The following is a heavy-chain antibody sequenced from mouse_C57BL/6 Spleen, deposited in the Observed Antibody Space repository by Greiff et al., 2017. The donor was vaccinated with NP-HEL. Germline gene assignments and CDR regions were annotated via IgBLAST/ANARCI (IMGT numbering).Heavy chain of an antibody. Sequence: VQLQQSGPELVKPGASVKISCKASGYSFTSYYIHWVKQRPGQGLEWIGWIYPGSGNTKYNEKFKGKATLTADTSSSTAYMQLSSLTSEDSAVYYCARRNGYYGFDYWGQGTTLTVSS. V-gene: IGHV1-66*01. D-gene: IGHD2-3*01. CDR2: IYPGSGNT. J-gene: IGHJ2*01. CDR1: GYSFTSYY. CDR3: ARRNGYYGFDY.